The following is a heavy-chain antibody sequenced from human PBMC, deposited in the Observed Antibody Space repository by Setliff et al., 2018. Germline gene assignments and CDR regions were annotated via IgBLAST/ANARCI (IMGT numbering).Heavy chain of an antibody. CDR1: GFTFRKYR. V-gene: IGHV3-74*01. D-gene: IGHD7-27*01. Sequence: LRLSCGASGFTFRKYRMYWVRQVPGKGLVWVSRISPDGTITNYADSVKGRLTISRDNAKNTLYLQMNSLRGEDTAVYFCASIDWGENFYNTDVWGKGTTVTVSS. CDR2: ISPDGTIT. CDR3: ASIDWGENFYNTDV. J-gene: IGHJ6*03.